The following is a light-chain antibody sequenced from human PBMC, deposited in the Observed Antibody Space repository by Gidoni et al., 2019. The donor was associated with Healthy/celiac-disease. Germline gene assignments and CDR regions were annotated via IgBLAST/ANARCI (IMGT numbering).Light chain of an antibody. V-gene: IGKV3-20*01. CDR1: QSVSSSY. CDR3: QQYGSSPLCS. CDR2: GAS. J-gene: IGKJ2*04. Sequence: EIVLTQSPGTLSLSPGERATLSCRASQSVSSSYLAYQQKPGQAPRLLIYGASSRATGIPDRFSGSGSGTDFTLTISRLEPEDFAVYYCQQYGSSPLCSFGQGTKLEIK.